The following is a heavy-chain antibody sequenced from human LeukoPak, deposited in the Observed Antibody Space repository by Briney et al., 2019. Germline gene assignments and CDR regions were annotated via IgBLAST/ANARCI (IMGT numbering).Heavy chain of an antibody. CDR1: GYTFTSYA. J-gene: IGHJ3*02. D-gene: IGHD3-16*01. CDR2: INTNTGNP. CDR3: ARDGAGGPYDAFDI. V-gene: IGHV7-4-1*02. Sequence: EASVKVSCKASGYTFTSYAMNWVRQAPGQGLGWMGWINTNTGNPTYAQGFTGRFVFSLDTSVSTAYLQISSLKAEDTAVYYCARDGAGGPYDAFDIWGQGTMVTVSS.